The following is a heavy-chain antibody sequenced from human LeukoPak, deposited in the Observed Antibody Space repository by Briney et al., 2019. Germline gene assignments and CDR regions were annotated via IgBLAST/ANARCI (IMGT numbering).Heavy chain of an antibody. V-gene: IGHV4-59*01. Sequence: SETLSLTCTVSGASITTYYRSWIRQPPGEGLEWIGYISYSGSTNYNPSLKSRVTISIDTSKNQFSLKLTSVTAADTALYYCARGGGISSSPLDFDYWGQGTLVTVSS. J-gene: IGHJ4*02. D-gene: IGHD6-6*01. CDR3: ARGGGISSSPLDFDY. CDR1: GASITTYY. CDR2: ISYSGST.